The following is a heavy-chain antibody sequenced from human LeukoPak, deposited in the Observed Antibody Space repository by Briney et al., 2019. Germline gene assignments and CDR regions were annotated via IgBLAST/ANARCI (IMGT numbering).Heavy chain of an antibody. CDR2: ISYDGSNK. J-gene: IGHJ4*02. D-gene: IGHD2-21*02. CDR3: ANTPYCGGDCYSGGFDY. Sequence: GGSLRLSCAASGFTFSSYGMHWVRQAPGKGLEWVAVISYDGSNKYYADSVKGRFTISRDNSKNTLYLQMNSLRAEDTAVYYCANTPYCGGDCYSGGFDYWGQGTLVTVSS. CDR1: GFTFSSYG. V-gene: IGHV3-30*18.